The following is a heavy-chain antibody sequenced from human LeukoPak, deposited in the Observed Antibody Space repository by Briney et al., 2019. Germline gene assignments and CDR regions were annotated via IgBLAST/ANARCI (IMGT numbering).Heavy chain of an antibody. CDR1: GFSFSRDS. CDR3: ARDCETHCGGDPPDY. Sequence: AGGSLRLSCVASGFSFSRDSMNWVRQAPGKGLEWISYISYDSMIKYYADSVRGRFTISRDSAKDSLYLQMHSLRAEDTAVYYCARDCETHCGGDPPDYWGQGTLVTVSS. CDR2: ISYDSMIK. J-gene: IGHJ4*02. D-gene: IGHD2-21*02. V-gene: IGHV3-48*01.